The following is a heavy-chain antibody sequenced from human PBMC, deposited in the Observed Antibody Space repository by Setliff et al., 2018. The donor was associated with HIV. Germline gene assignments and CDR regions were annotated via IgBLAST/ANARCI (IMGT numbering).Heavy chain of an antibody. V-gene: IGHV4-59*01. Sequence: SETLSLTCTVSGGSISSYYWSWIRQPPGKGLEWIGYSYYSGSTNYNPSLKSRVTISVDTSKNQFSLKLSSVTAADTAVYYCATGKPQVFDYWGQGTLVTVSS. J-gene: IGHJ4*02. CDR2: SYYSGST. CDR3: ATGKPQVFDY. CDR1: GGSISSYY.